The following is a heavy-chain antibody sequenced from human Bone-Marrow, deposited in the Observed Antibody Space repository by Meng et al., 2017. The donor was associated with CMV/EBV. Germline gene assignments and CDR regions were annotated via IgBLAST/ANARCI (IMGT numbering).Heavy chain of an antibody. J-gene: IGHJ4*02. CDR2: INPNTGAA. CDR1: GYTFTGYF. V-gene: IGHV1-2*02. CDR3: ARGRDY. Sequence: ASVKVSCKTSGYTFTGYFIYWVRQAPGQGLEWMGGINPNTGAANYAPKFQGRVTMTRDTSISTAFMDLSRLTADDTAVCYCARGRDYWGQGTLVTVSS.